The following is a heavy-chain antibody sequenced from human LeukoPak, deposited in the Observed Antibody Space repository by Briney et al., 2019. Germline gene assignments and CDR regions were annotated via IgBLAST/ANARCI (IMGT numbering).Heavy chain of an antibody. CDR1: GFTFSTYW. J-gene: IGHJ4*02. CDR3: AGGVGGSLDW. CDR2: IKGDESAR. D-gene: IGHD3/OR15-3a*01. V-gene: IGHV3-7*01. Sequence: PGGSLRLSCAASGFTFSTYWMAWVRQAPGKGLEWVANIKGDESARHQADSVKGRFTISRDNAQNSVYLQMRSLRGEDTAVYYCAGGVGGSLDWGGRGPVVTVS.